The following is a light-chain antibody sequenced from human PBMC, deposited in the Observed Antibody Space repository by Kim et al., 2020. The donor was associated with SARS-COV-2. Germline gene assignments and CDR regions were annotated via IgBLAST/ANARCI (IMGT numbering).Light chain of an antibody. CDR2: DTP. J-gene: IGKJ1*01. CDR1: QRISTAY. V-gene: IGKV3-20*01. Sequence: SPGGRDPPSPMTSQRISTAYAAPFRHKPGQAPRLLIYDTPRGATGTPDRVSGSGAGTDFSLTISRLGPEDFAVYYCQQYGRSPWTFGQGTKVDI. CDR3: QQYGRSPWT.